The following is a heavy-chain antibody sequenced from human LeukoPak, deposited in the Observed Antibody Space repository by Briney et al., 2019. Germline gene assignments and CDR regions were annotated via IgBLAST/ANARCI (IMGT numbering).Heavy chain of an antibody. CDR3: ARVPRPVVVVAAPFDP. D-gene: IGHD2-15*01. Sequence: ASVKVSCKASGGIFSSYAISWVRQAPGQGLEWMGGIIPIFGTANYAQKFQGRVTITADKSTSTAYMELSSLRSEDTAVYYCARVPRPVVVVAAPFDPWGQGTLVTVSS. V-gene: IGHV1-69*06. CDR1: GGIFSSYA. CDR2: IIPIFGTA. J-gene: IGHJ5*02.